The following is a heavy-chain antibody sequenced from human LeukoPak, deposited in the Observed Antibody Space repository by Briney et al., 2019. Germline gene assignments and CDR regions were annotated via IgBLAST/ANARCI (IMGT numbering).Heavy chain of an antibody. Sequence: GESLKISCKGSGYSFTNYWIGWVRQMPGKGLEWMGIIYPGDSDTKYSPSFQGQVTISADQSISTAYLQWSSLKASDSAMYYCARWSLVYSNYAGYFGSWGQGTLVTVSS. CDR3: ARWSLVYSNYAGYFGS. CDR1: GYSFTNYW. D-gene: IGHD4-11*01. J-gene: IGHJ4*02. V-gene: IGHV5-51*01. CDR2: IYPGDSDT.